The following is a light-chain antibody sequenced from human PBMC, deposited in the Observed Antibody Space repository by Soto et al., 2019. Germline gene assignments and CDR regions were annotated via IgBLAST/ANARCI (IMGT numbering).Light chain of an antibody. Sequence: QSVLTQPASVSGSPGQSITISCTGTSRDIGTSNLVSWYQQYPGKAPKLMIYEVTKRPSGISYRFSGSKSGNTASLTISGLQPEDEADYYCCSYAGSSTSPYVFGTGTKVTVL. CDR3: CSYAGSSTSPYV. J-gene: IGLJ1*01. V-gene: IGLV2-23*02. CDR2: EVT. CDR1: SRDIGTSNL.